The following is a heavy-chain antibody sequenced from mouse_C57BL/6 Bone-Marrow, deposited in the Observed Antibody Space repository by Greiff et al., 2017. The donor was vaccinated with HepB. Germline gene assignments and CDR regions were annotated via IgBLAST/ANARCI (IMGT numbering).Heavy chain of an antibody. Sequence: DVKLVESGPGLVKPSQSLSLTCSVTGYSITSGYYWNWIRQFPGNKLEWMGYISYDGSNNYNPSLKNRITITRDTSKNQFFLKLNSLTTEDTATYYCARDRDYYYFDYWGQGTTLTVSS. J-gene: IGHJ2*01. D-gene: IGHD2-4*01. CDR3: ARDRDYYYFDY. CDR1: GYSITSGYY. CDR2: ISYDGSN. V-gene: IGHV3-6*01.